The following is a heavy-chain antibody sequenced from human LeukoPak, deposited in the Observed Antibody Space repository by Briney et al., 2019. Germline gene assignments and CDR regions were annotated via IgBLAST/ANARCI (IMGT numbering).Heavy chain of an antibody. Sequence: PGGSLRLSCAASGFTFSDYYMSWIRQAPGKGLEWISYISSSGSTIFQADSMKGRFTISRDNAKNSLYLQMNNLRVEDTAVYYCARVSSQQLKWGQGTLDTVSS. CDR1: GFTFSDYY. CDR2: ISSSGSTI. J-gene: IGHJ4*02. D-gene: IGHD6-13*01. V-gene: IGHV3-11*01. CDR3: ARVSSQQLK.